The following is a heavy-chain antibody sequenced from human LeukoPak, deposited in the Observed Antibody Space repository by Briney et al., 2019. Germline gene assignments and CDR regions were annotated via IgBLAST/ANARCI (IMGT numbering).Heavy chain of an antibody. D-gene: IGHD1-26*01. CDR1: GGSFSGYY. CDR3: ARGPVVGSSLDY. J-gene: IGHJ4*02. CDR2: INHSGST. V-gene: IGHV4-34*01. Sequence: SETLSLTCAVYGGSFSGYYWSWFRQPPGKGLEWIGEINHSGSTNYNPSLKSRVTISVDTSKNQFSLKLSSVTAADTAVYYCARGPVVGSSLDYWGQGTLVTVSS.